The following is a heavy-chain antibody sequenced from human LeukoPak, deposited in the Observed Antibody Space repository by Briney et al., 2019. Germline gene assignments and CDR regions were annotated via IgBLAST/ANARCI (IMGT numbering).Heavy chain of an antibody. CDR3: ARENWNYVGY. Sequence: PSQTLSLTCTVSGGSISSGSYYWSWIRQPAGKGLEWIGRIYTSGSTNYNPSLKSRVTISVDTSKNQFSLKLSSVTAADTAVYYCARENWNYVGYWGQGTLVTVSS. CDR1: GGSISSGSYY. D-gene: IGHD1-7*01. V-gene: IGHV4-61*02. CDR2: IYTSGST. J-gene: IGHJ4*02.